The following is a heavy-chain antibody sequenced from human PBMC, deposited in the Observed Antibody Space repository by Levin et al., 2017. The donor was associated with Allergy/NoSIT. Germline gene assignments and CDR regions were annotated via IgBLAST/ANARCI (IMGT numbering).Heavy chain of an antibody. CDR3: ARDLGHCSSTSCSPGYFDY. J-gene: IGHJ4*02. Sequence: GGSLRLSCAASGFTVSSNYMSWVRQAPGKGLEWVSVIYSGGSTYYADSVKGRFTISRDNSKNTLYLQMNSLRAEDTAVYYCARDLGHCSSTSCSPGYFDYWGQGTLVTVSS. CDR1: GFTVSSNY. D-gene: IGHD2-2*01. V-gene: IGHV3-53*01. CDR2: IYSGGST.